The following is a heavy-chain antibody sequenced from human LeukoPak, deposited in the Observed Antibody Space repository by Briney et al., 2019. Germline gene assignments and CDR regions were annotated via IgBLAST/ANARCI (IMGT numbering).Heavy chain of an antibody. CDR3: ASPYGIAAAEPNWYFDL. Sequence: ASVTVSCKASGYTFTSYYMHWVRQAPGQGLEWMGWINPNSGGTNYAQKFQGRVTMTRDTSISTAYMELSRLRSDDTAVYYCASPYGIAAAEPNWYFDLWGRGTLVTVSS. V-gene: IGHV1-2*02. CDR2: INPNSGGT. D-gene: IGHD6-13*01. CDR1: GYTFTSYY. J-gene: IGHJ2*01.